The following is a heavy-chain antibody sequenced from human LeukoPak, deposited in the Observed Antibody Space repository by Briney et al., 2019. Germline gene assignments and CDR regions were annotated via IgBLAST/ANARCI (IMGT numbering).Heavy chain of an antibody. Sequence: GGSLRLSCAASGFTSSGYGMHWVRQAPGRELEWVAFIRYDGTNKYYADSVKGRFTISRDNSKNTLYLQMNSLRAEDTALYYCAKGYSSSWSYPLDAFDIWGQGTMVTVSS. CDR2: IRYDGTNK. D-gene: IGHD6-13*01. J-gene: IGHJ3*02. V-gene: IGHV3-30*02. CDR3: AKGYSSSWSYPLDAFDI. CDR1: GFTSSGYG.